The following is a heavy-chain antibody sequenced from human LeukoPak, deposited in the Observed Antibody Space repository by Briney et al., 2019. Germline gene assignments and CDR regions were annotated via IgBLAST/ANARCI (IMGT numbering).Heavy chain of an antibody. Sequence: PGGSLRLSCAASGFTFSSYAMSWVRQAPGKGLEWVSTLSGSGGNTYYADSVKGRFTISRDNSKNTLYLQMNSLRAEDTAVYYCAKDSWPHSNYYYFDYWGQGTLVTVSS. V-gene: IGHV3-23*01. D-gene: IGHD4-11*01. J-gene: IGHJ4*02. CDR2: LSGSGGNT. CDR3: AKDSWPHSNYYYFDY. CDR1: GFTFSSYA.